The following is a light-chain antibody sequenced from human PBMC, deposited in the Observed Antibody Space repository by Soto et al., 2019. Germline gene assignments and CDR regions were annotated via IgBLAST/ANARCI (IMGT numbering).Light chain of an antibody. Sequence: QSALTQPASVSGSPGQSITISCTGTNRDVGGFNYVSWFQQYPGKAPKVMIYEVSNRPSGVSHRFSGSKSGNTASLTISGLQAEDEADYYCSSYRGTTPVFGGGTKLTVL. V-gene: IGLV2-14*01. CDR2: EVS. CDR1: NRDVGGFNY. CDR3: SSYRGTTPV. J-gene: IGLJ2*01.